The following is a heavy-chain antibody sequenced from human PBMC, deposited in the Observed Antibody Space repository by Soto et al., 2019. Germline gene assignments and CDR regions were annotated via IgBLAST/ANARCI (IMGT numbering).Heavy chain of an antibody. Sequence: PGGSLRLSCAASGFTFSSYAMSWVRQAPGKGLEWVSAISGSGGSTYYADSVKGRFTISRDNSKNTLYLQMNSLRAEDTAVYYCAKAGSRGYGDYRYFQHWGQGTLVTVSS. J-gene: IGHJ1*01. D-gene: IGHD4-17*01. V-gene: IGHV3-23*01. CDR2: ISGSGGST. CDR3: AKAGSRGYGDYRYFQH. CDR1: GFTFSSYA.